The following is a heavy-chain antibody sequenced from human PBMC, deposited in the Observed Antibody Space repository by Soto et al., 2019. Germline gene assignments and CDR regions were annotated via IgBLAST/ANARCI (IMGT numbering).Heavy chain of an antibody. D-gene: IGHD1-26*01. J-gene: IGHJ4*02. CDR1: GDSISNGCY. CDR2: IYHSGTT. Sequence: PSETLSLTCAVSGDSISNGCYGACIRQPPGKGLEWIASIYHSGTTYYNPSLKSRITMSADTSKNQLSLNLSSVTAADTAMYYCAAGPPWEQHFDYWGQGTLVTGSS. CDR3: AAGPPWEQHFDY. V-gene: IGHV4-38-2*01.